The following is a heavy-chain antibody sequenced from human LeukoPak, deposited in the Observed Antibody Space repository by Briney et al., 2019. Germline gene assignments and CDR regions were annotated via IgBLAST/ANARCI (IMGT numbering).Heavy chain of an antibody. CDR3: AKDLKVFDY. V-gene: IGHV3-23*01. Sequence: GGSLRLSCAASGFTFSDHAMSWVRQAPAKGLEWVSSINGNGGGSYYIDSVKGRFTISRDNSKNTLYLQMNSLRAEDTAVYYCAKDLKVFDYWGQGTLVTVSS. CDR2: INGNGGGS. J-gene: IGHJ4*02. CDR1: GFTFSDHA.